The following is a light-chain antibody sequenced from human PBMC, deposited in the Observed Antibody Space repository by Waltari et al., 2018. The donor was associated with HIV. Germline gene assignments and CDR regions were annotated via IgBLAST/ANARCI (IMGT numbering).Light chain of an antibody. CDR1: SSHLGTNY. V-gene: IGLV1-47*01. CDR2: RNN. J-gene: IGLJ1*01. Sequence: QSVLTQPPSVSGTPGPRVRISCSASSSHLGTNYVYWYQQLPGTAPKLLIHRNNQRPSGVPDRFSGSKSGTSASLAISGLRSEDEADYYCAVWDDSLRGSVFGTGTEVTVL. CDR3: AVWDDSLRGSV.